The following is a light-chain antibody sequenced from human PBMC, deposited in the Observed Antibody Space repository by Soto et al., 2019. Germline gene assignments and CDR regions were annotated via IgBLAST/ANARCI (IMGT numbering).Light chain of an antibody. CDR1: SSDVGAYNY. V-gene: IGLV2-14*01. J-gene: IGLJ1*01. CDR3: SSNTTYNTRV. CDR2: EVS. Sequence: QSALTQPASVSGSPGQPIAISCTGTSSDVGAYNYVSWYQQHPGNAPKLIIHEVSNRPSGVSDRFSGSKSGNTASLTISGLQADDEADYYCSSNTTYNTRVFGTGTKVTVL.